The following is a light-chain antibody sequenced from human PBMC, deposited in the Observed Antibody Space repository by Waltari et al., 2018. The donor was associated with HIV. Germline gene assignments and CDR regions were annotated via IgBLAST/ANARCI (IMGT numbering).Light chain of an antibody. V-gene: IGLV2-11*01. CDR3: SSYAGTSNFVL. CDR1: RRSVGAYNY. CDR2: NVS. J-gene: IGLJ2*01. Sequence: QPALTQPRSVSESPGQSVTISCTGTRRSVGAYNYVPWYQQHPGRAPKFIIYNVSERPSGGPDRFSGSKSGNTASLTISGLQAEDEADYYCSSYAGTSNFVLFGGGTKLTVL.